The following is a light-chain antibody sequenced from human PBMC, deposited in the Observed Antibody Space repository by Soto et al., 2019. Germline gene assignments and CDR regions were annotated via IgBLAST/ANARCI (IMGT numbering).Light chain of an antibody. CDR2: GAS. CDR1: QSVSSN. Sequence: EIVMTQSPATLSLSPGERATLSCRASQSVSSNLAWYQQKPGQAPRLLIYGASTRATGIPARFSGSGSGTEFTLTISSLKSEDFAVYYCQLYSNWPKFGPGTKVDIK. CDR3: QLYSNWPK. V-gene: IGKV3-15*01. J-gene: IGKJ3*01.